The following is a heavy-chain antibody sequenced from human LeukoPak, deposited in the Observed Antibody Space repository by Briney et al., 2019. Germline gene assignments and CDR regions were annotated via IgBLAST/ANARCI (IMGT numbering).Heavy chain of an antibody. J-gene: IGHJ4*02. CDR1: GYTFTGYY. CDR2: INPSGGST. Sequence: GASVKVSCKASGYTFTGYYIHWVRQAPGQGLEWMGIINPSGGSTSYAQKFQGRVTVTRDTSTSTVHMELSGLRSEDTAVYYCARDQEGFDYWGQGTLVTVSS. CDR3: ARDQEGFDY. V-gene: IGHV1-46*01.